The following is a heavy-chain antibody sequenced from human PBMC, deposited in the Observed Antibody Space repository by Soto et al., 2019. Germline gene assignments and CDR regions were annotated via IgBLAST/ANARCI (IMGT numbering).Heavy chain of an antibody. CDR2: IYYSGST. CDR1: GGSISTYY. D-gene: IGHD3-3*01. J-gene: IGHJ4*02. CDR3: ARGGWRHIDY. Sequence: QVQLQESGPGLAKPSETLSLTCTVSGGSISTYYWSWIRQPPGKGLEWIGCIYYSGSTNFNPSLKSRVTISVDTSKNQFSLKLTSVTAADTAVYYCARGGWRHIDYWGQETLVTVSS. V-gene: IGHV4-59*08.